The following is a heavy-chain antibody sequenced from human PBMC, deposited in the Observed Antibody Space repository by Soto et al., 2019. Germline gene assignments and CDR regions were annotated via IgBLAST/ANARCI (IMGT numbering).Heavy chain of an antibody. V-gene: IGHV3-72*01. D-gene: IGHD3-10*01. Sequence: EVQLVESGGGLVQPGGSLRLSCAASGFTFSDHYMDWVRQAPGKGLEWIGRIKNKANSYTTEYAASVKGRFTISRDDSTNSVYLQLNSLKTEDTAVYYCAAIRTVVGYWGQGTQVTVSS. CDR3: AAIRTVVGY. CDR1: GFTFSDHY. J-gene: IGHJ4*02. CDR2: IKNKANSYTT.